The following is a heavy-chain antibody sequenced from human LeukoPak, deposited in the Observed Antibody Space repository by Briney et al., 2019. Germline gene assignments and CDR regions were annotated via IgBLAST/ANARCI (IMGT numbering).Heavy chain of an antibody. CDR1: GYTFTSYD. CDR3: AREDGSTISNWFDP. V-gene: IGHV1-8*01. D-gene: IGHD2-2*01. Sequence: ASVKVSCKASGYTFTSYDINWVRQATGQGLEWMGWMNPNSGNTGYAQKFQGRVTMTRNTSISTAYMELSSLRSEDTAVYYCAREDGSTISNWFDPWGQGTLVTVSS. CDR2: MNPNSGNT. J-gene: IGHJ5*02.